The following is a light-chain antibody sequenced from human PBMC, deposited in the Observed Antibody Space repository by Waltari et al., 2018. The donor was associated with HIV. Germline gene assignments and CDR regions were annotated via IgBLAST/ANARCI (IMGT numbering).Light chain of an antibody. Sequence: QSVLTQPPPASGTLGQRVTISCSGSSSNIGSYYVYWYQPLPGTAPKHLSYRNNRRPSGVPDRFSGSKSGTSASLAINGLRSEDEADYYCAAWTDSLTAVVFGGGTKLSVL. CDR2: RNN. CDR3: AAWTDSLTAVV. CDR1: SSNIGSYY. V-gene: IGLV1-47*01. J-gene: IGLJ2*01.